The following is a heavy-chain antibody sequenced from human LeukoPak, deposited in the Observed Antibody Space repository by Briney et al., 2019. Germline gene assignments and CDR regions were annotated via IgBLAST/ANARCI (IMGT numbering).Heavy chain of an antibody. D-gene: IGHD3-22*01. Sequence: GASLRLSCAASGFTFSSYAMSWVRQAPGKGLEWVYAISGSGGSTFYAESVKGRLTIYRDNSKNTLYLQMNSLRAEDTAVYYCAKDQNYDSSGYPDYWGQGTLVTVSS. V-gene: IGHV3-23*01. J-gene: IGHJ4*02. CDR1: GFTFSSYA. CDR3: AKDQNYDSSGYPDY. CDR2: ISGSGGST.